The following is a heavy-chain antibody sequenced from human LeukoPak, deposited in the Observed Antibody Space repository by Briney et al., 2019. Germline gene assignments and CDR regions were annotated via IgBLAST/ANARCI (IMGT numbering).Heavy chain of an antibody. CDR1: GFTFSGSA. CDR2: IRSKANSYAT. J-gene: IGHJ4*02. V-gene: IGHV3-73*01. D-gene: IGHD3-16*01. Sequence: GGSLRLSCAASGFTFSGSAMHWVRQASGKGLEWVGRIRSKANSYATAYAASVKGRFTISRDDSKNTAHLQMNSLKTEDTAVYYCTRRGGMPFDYWGQGTLVTVSS. CDR3: TRRGGMPFDY.